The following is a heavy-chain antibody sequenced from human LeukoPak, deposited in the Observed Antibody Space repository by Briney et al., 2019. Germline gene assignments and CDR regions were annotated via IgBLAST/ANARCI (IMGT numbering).Heavy chain of an antibody. J-gene: IGHJ4*02. D-gene: IGHD2-15*01. CDR2: MNPNSGAT. CDR3: ARDRTYCSGGSCYPDYFDY. V-gene: IGHV1-2*02. Sequence: ASVKVSCKASGYTFSGYYMHWVRRAPGQGLEWMGWMNPNSGATTLAQKFQGRVTMTRDTSTSTAYMDLSSLRSDDTAVYYCARDRTYCSGGSCYPDYFDYWGQGTLVTVSS. CDR1: GYTFSGYY.